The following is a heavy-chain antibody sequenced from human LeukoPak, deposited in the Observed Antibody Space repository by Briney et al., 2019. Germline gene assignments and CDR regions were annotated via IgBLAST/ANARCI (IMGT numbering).Heavy chain of an antibody. D-gene: IGHD5-24*01. V-gene: IGHV3-30*18. CDR3: AKRDVSGLYYYYYYGMDV. CDR2: ISYDGSNK. CDR1: GFTFCSYG. Sequence: SGGSLRLSCAASGFTFCSYGMHWVRQAPGKGLEWVAVISYDGSNKYYADSVKGRFTISRDNSKNTLYLQMNSLRAEDTAVYYCAKRDVSGLYYYYYYGMDVWGQGTTVTVSS. J-gene: IGHJ6*02.